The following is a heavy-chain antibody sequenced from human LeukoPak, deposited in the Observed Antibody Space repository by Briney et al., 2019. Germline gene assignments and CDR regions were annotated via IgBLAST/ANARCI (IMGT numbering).Heavy chain of an antibody. CDR1: GGSFSGYY. D-gene: IGHD3-10*01. J-gene: IGHJ5*02. CDR3: ARGVRCSKRMVRFDP. CDR2: INHSGST. V-gene: IGHV4-34*01. Sequence: SETLSLTCAVYGGSFSGYYWSWIRHPPGEGLEWIGEINHSGSTNYNPSPTSRVTISVATSKNQFSLKLSSVTAADTAVYYCARGVRCSKRMVRFDPWGQGTLVTVSS.